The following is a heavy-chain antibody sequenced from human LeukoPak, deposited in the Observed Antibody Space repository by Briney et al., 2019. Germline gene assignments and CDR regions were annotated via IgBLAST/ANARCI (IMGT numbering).Heavy chain of an antibody. CDR3: ARDKGDYDKSGSLFVF. J-gene: IGHJ4*02. V-gene: IGHV3-7*03. Sequence: GGSLRLSCAASGFTFSRYWMSWVRQAPRKGLEWVANIKQDGSETYYVDSVKGRFTISRDNAKNSLYLQMNSLRVEDTAVCYCARDKGDYDKSGSLFVFGGQGTLVTVSS. D-gene: IGHD3-22*01. CDR1: GFTFSRYW. CDR2: IKQDGSET.